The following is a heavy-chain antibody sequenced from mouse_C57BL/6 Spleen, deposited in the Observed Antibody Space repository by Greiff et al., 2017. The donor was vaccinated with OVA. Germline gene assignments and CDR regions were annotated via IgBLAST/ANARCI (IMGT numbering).Heavy chain of an antibody. D-gene: IGHD2-3*01. J-gene: IGHJ3*01. CDR3: ARHGGYSSFAY. CDR2: ISGGGGNT. CDR1: GFTFSSYT. V-gene: IGHV5-9*01. Sequence: DVKLVESGGGLVKPGGSLKLSCAASGFTFSSYTMSWVRQTPEKRLEWVATISGGGGNTYYTDSVKGRFTISRDNAKNTLYLQMGSLSSEDTALYYCARHGGYSSFAYWGQGTLVTVSA.